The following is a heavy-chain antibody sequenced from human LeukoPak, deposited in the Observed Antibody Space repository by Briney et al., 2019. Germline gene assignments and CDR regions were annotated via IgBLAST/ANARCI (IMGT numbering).Heavy chain of an antibody. D-gene: IGHD3-10*01. CDR2: INPNSGGT. CDR3: ARALPLGRRVGETPNWFDP. J-gene: IGHJ5*02. CDR1: GYTFTGYY. Sequence: GASVKVSCKASGYTFTGYYMHWVRQAPGQGLEWMGWINPNSGGTNYAQKFQGRVTMTRDTSTSTAYMELSRLRSDDTAVYYCARALPLGRRVGETPNWFDPWGQGTLVTVSS. V-gene: IGHV1-2*02.